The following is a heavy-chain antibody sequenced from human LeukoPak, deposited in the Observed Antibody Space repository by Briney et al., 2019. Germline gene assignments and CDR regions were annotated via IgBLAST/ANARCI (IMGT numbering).Heavy chain of an antibody. CDR1: GGSFSGYY. D-gene: IGHD2-2*01. V-gene: IGHV4-34*01. J-gene: IGHJ4*02. CDR2: INHSGST. CDR3: ARGRRQGYCSSTSCPSLFDY. Sequence: SETLSLTCAVYGGSFSGYYWSWIRQPPGKGLEWIGEINHSGSTNYNPSLKSRVTISVDTSKNQLSLKLSSVTAADTAVYYCARGRRQGYCSSTSCPSLFDYWGQGTLVTVSS.